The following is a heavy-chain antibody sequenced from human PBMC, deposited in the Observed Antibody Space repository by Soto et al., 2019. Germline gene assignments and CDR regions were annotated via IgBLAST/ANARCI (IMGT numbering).Heavy chain of an antibody. CDR2: IYSGGST. CDR3: ASRVYGAPL. CDR1: GLSISSSSYY. J-gene: IGHJ4*02. Sequence: PSETLSLTCPFSGLSISSSSYYWGWIRQPPGKGLEWIGSIYSGGSTYYNPSLKSRVTISVDTSKNQFSLKLSSVTAADTAVYYCASRVYGAPLWGQGTLVTVSS. D-gene: IGHD3-10*01. V-gene: IGHV4-39*01.